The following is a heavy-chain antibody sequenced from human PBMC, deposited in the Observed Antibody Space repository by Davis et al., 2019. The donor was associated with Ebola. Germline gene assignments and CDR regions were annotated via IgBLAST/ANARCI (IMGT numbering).Heavy chain of an antibody. CDR2: IYYSGST. Sequence: MPSETLSLTCTVSGGARSPYYWSWIRQPPGKGLEWIGYIYYSGSTKYNLSLKGRVAISVDTSKNQFSLKLSSVTAADTAVYYCARSYGAAPFDYWGQGTLVTVSS. D-gene: IGHD4/OR15-4a*01. CDR3: ARSYGAAPFDY. CDR1: GGARSPYY. V-gene: IGHV4-59*08. J-gene: IGHJ4*02.